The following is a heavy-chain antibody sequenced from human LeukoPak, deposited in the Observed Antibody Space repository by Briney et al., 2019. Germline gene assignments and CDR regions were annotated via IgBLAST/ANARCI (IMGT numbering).Heavy chain of an antibody. D-gene: IGHD5-18*01. J-gene: IGHJ2*01. V-gene: IGHV3-30*18. CDR1: GFALSSFG. Sequence: GGSLRLSCTASGFALSSFGMHWVRQAPGKGLEWVAVISDDGSNTYYADSVKGRFTISRDNSKNTLYLQLNSLRAEDTAVYYCAKDADTATIIYWYFDLWGRGTLVTVSS. CDR3: AKDADTATIIYWYFDL. CDR2: ISDDGSNT.